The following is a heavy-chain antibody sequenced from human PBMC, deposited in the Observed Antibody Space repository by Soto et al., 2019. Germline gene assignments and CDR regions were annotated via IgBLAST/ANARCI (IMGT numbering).Heavy chain of an antibody. D-gene: IGHD3-16*02. CDR3: AKALGELSPESYDY. CDR1: GFTFSSYA. CDR2: ISYDGSDK. Sequence: ESGGGVVQPGRSLRLSCAASGFTFSSYAMHWVRQAPGKGLEWVAVISYDGSDKYHADSVKGRFTISRDNSKNTLNLQMNILRADDTAVYYCAKALGELSPESYDYWGQGTLITVSS. V-gene: IGHV3-30*18. J-gene: IGHJ4*02.